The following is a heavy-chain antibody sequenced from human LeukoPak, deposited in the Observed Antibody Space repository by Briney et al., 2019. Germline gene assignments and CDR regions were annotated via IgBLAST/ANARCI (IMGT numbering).Heavy chain of an antibody. CDR2: TYYRSKWYN. Sequence: SQTLSLTCAISGDSVSSNSAAWHWIRQSPSRGLEWLGRTYYRSKWYNDYAVSVKSRITINPDTSKNQFSLPLNSVTPEDTAVYYCARGGVIAAAGTNYYYYYGMDVWGQGTTVTVSS. CDR1: GDSVSSNSAA. D-gene: IGHD6-13*01. J-gene: IGHJ6*02. CDR3: ARGGVIAAAGTNYYYYYGMDV. V-gene: IGHV6-1*01.